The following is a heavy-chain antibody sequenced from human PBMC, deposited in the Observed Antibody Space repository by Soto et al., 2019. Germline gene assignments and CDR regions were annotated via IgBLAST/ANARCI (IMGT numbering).Heavy chain of an antibody. CDR2: INPNSGGT. D-gene: IGHD6-13*01. Sequence: ASVKVSCKASGYTFTGYYMHWVRQAPGQGLEWMGWINPNSGGTNYAQKFQGWVTMTRDTSISTAYMELSRLRSDDTAVYYCARGTVGSIAAAGTVVGAFDIRGQGTMVTVSS. V-gene: IGHV1-2*04. J-gene: IGHJ3*02. CDR3: ARGTVGSIAAAGTVVGAFDI. CDR1: GYTFTGYY.